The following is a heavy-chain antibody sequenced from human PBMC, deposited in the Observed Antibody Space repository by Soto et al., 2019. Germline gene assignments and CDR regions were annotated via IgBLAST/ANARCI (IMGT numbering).Heavy chain of an antibody. CDR3: ARDSRWMDCIKYFWYFQH. CDR1: GGSISSGGYS. J-gene: IGHJ1*01. V-gene: IGHV4-30-2*01. Sequence: QLQLQESRSGLVKPSQPLSLTCAVSGGSISSGGYSWSWIRQPPGKGLEWIGYISHSGGTYYNPSLTSRVTISVDRSKNQFSLSLSSVTAADTAVYYCARDSRWMDCIKYFWYFQHLGKCTLLTVSS. D-gene: IGHD3-3*01. CDR2: ISHSGGT.